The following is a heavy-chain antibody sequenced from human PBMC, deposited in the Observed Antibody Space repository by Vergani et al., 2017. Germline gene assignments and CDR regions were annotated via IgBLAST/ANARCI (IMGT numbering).Heavy chain of an antibody. CDR3: ARASLRALVGYYYYMDV. Sequence: QLQLQASGSGLVKPSQTLSLTCAVSGDSITNGGFSWNWIRPPPGKGPEWIGYLFPSGNSDYNPSLKNRVSISLDKSKNQFSLWVNSVTAADTAVYFCARASLRALVGYYYYMDVWGKGKTVVVSS. V-gene: IGHV4-30-2*01. CDR1: GDSITNGGFS. D-gene: IGHD3-16*02. J-gene: IGHJ6*03. CDR2: LFPSGNS.